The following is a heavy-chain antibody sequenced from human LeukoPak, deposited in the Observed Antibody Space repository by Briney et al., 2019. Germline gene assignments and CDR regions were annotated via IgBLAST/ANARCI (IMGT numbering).Heavy chain of an antibody. D-gene: IGHD1-7*01. V-gene: IGHV1-69*05. CDR3: ARDLGTMTDAFDI. J-gene: IGHJ3*02. Sequence: XAISWVXQAPGQGLEWMGGIIPIFGTANYAQKFQGRVTITTDESTSTAYMELSSLRSEDTAVYYCARDLGTMTDAFDIWGQGTMVTVSS. CDR2: IIPIFGTA. CDR1: XA.